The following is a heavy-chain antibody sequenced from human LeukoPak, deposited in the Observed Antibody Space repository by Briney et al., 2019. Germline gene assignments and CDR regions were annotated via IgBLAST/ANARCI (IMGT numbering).Heavy chain of an antibody. J-gene: IGHJ3*02. D-gene: IGHD2-15*01. V-gene: IGHV5-51*01. Sequence: GESLKISCKGSGYSFTSYWIGWVRQMPGKGLEWMGIIHPGDSDTRYSPSFQGQVTISADKSISTAYLQWSSLKASDTAMYYCARSPRGYCSGGSCYSDAFDIWGQGTMVTVSS. CDR1: GYSFTSYW. CDR2: IHPGDSDT. CDR3: ARSPRGYCSGGSCYSDAFDI.